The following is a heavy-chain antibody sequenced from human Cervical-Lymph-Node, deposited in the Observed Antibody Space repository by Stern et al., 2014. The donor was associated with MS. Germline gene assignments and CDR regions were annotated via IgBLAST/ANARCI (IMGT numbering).Heavy chain of an antibody. D-gene: IGHD3-10*01. CDR3: TKERGVSGSGTLINYYYAMDV. CDR1: GFSFSKAW. CDR2: IKSTTEGGTT. Sequence: EVQLVESGGGLVKPGGSLRLSCAASGFSFSKAWMTWVRQAPGKGLGWDGLIKSTTEGGTTDYSAPVKGRFTISRDDSKNTVYLQMNSLKTEDTAVYYCTKERGVSGSGTLINYYYAMDVWGQGTTVTVSS. J-gene: IGHJ6*02. V-gene: IGHV3-15*01.